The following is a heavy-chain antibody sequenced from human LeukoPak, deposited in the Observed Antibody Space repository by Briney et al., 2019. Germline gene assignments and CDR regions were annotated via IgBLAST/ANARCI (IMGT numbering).Heavy chain of an antibody. D-gene: IGHD6-6*01. V-gene: IGHV3-30*19. Sequence: PGGSLRLSCAASGFTFSSFGMHWIRQAPGKGLEWVTVISYDGSDKSYADSVKGRFTISRDNSNNALYLQMNSLRAEDTAVYYCAKDPIIASRPSGHYFDYWGQGTLVTVSS. CDR3: AKDPIIASRPSGHYFDY. CDR1: GFTFSSFG. J-gene: IGHJ4*02. CDR2: ISYDGSDK.